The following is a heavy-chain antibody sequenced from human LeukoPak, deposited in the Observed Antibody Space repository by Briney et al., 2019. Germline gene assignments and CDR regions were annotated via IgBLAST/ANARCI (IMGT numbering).Heavy chain of an antibody. V-gene: IGHV4-34*01. J-gene: IGHJ4*02. D-gene: IGHD6-13*01. Sequence: PSETLSLTCAVYGGSFSGYYWSWIRQPPGKGLEWIGEINHSGSTNYNPSLKSRVTISVDTSKNQFSLKLSSVTAADTAVYYCASMRAGGIIAAAFVDYWGQGTLVTVSS. CDR3: ASMRAGGIIAAAFVDY. CDR2: INHSGST. CDR1: GGSFSGYY.